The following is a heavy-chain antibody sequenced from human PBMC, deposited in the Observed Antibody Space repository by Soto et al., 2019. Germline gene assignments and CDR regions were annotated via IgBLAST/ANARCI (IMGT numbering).Heavy chain of an antibody. J-gene: IGHJ4*02. V-gene: IGHV1-18*01. CDR3: ARGRYGDY. CDR2: ISAHNGNT. CDR1: GYAFTTYG. D-gene: IGHD1-1*01. Sequence: QVHLVQSGAEVKKPGASVKVSCKGSGYAFTTYGITWVRQDPGQGLEWRGWISAHNGNTNYAQKLQGRVTVTRDTSTSTAYMELRSLRSDDTAVYYCARGRYGDYWGQGARLTVSS.